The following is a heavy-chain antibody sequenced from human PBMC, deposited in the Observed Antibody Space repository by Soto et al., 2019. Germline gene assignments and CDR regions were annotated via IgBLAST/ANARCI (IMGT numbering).Heavy chain of an antibody. J-gene: IGHJ4*02. V-gene: IGHV4-38-2*01. Sequence: SETLSLTCAVSGYSISSGYYWGWIRQPPGKGLEWIGSIYHSGSTYYNPSLKSRVTISVDTSKNQFSLKLSSVTAADTAVYYCANQYSYGLFDYWGQGTLVTVSS. CDR3: ANQYSYGLFDY. CDR1: GYSISSGYY. D-gene: IGHD5-18*01. CDR2: IYHSGST.